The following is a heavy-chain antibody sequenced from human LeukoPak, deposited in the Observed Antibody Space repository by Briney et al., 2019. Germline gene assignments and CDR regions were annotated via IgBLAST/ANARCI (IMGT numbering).Heavy chain of an antibody. CDR1: GFTFSSYG. CDR3: ARDTAGLHYDSSGYYFHYYYMDV. D-gene: IGHD3-22*01. V-gene: IGHV3-30*03. Sequence: GGSLRLSCAASGFTFSSYGMHWVRQAPGKGLEWVAVISYDGSNKYYADSVKGRFTISRDNSKNTLYLQMNSLRAEDTAVYYCARDTAGLHYDSSGYYFHYYYMDVWGKGTTVTVSS. J-gene: IGHJ6*03. CDR2: ISYDGSNK.